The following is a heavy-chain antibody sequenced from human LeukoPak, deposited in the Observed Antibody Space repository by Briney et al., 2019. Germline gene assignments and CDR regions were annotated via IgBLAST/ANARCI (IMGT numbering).Heavy chain of an antibody. J-gene: IGHJ4*02. CDR2: IYYSGNT. V-gene: IGHV4-39*01. CDR3: ARQTGSGLFILP. CDR1: GVSISSSNSY. Sequence: SETLSLTCTVSGVSISSSNSYWGWIRQPPGKGLEWIGSIYYSGNTYYNASLKSQVSISIDMSKSRFSLKLTSVTAADTAVYYCARQTGSGLFILPGGQGTLVTVSS. D-gene: IGHD3-10*01.